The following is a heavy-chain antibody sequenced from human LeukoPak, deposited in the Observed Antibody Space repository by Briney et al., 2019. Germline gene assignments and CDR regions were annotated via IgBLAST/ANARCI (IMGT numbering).Heavy chain of an antibody. V-gene: IGHV3-21*01. J-gene: IGHJ5*02. CDR1: GFTFSRYS. Sequence: GGSLRLSCAASGFTFSRYSMNWVRQAPGKGLEWVSCISSSSSYIYYANSVKGRFTISRDNAKNSLYLQMNSLRAEDTAVYYCARDPSMVRGVINWFDPWGQGTLVTVSS. CDR2: ISSSSSYI. D-gene: IGHD3-10*01. CDR3: ARDPSMVRGVINWFDP.